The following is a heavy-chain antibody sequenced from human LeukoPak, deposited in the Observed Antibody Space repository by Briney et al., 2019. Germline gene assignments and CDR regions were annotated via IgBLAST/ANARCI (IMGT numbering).Heavy chain of an antibody. V-gene: IGHV1-46*01. D-gene: IGHD2-15*01. CDR1: GYTFTSYY. J-gene: IGHJ4*02. CDR2: INPSGGST. Sequence: ASVKVSCKASGYTFTSYYIHWVRQAPGQGLGWMGIINPSGGSTSYAQKFQGRVTMTRGTSTSTVYMELSSLRSEDTAVYYCATDRAAVGSIDYWGQGTLVTVSS. CDR3: ATDRAAVGSIDY.